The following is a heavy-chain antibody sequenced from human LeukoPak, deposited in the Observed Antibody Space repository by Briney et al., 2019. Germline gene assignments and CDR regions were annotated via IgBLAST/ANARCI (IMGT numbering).Heavy chain of an antibody. V-gene: IGHV1-69*13. CDR2: IIPIFGTA. J-gene: IGHJ6*02. Sequence: SVKVSCKASGGTFTSYAISWVRQAPGQGLEWMGGIIPIFGTANYAQKFQGRVTITADESTSTAYMELSSLRSEDTAVYYCARVPDIVVVPAAYYYYGMDVWGQGTTVTVSS. D-gene: IGHD2-2*01. CDR3: ARVPDIVVVPAAYYYYGMDV. CDR1: GGTFTSYA.